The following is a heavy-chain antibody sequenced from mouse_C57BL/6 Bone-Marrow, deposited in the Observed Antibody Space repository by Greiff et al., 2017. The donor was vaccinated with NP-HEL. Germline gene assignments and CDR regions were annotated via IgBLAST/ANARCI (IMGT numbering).Heavy chain of an antibody. V-gene: IGHV5-6*01. Sequence: EVQVVESGGDLVKPGGSLKLSCAASGFTFSSYGMSWVRQTPDKRLEWVATISSGGSYTYYPDSVKGRFTISRDNAKNTLYLQMSSLKSEDTAMYYCARHELDYWGQGTTLTVSS. D-gene: IGHD1-1*01. J-gene: IGHJ2*01. CDR2: ISSGGSYT. CDR1: GFTFSSYG. CDR3: ARHELDY.